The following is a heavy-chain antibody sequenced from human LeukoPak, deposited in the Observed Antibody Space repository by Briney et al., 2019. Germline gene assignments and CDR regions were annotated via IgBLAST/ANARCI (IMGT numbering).Heavy chain of an antibody. CDR1: GFTVSTNY. D-gene: IGHD6-19*01. CDR2: IYSGGST. CDR3: ARAGYSSGWNRYYYYMDV. J-gene: IGHJ6*03. V-gene: IGHV3-66*02. Sequence: GGSLRLSCAASGFTVSTNYMSWIRQAPGKGLEWVSVIYSGGSTYYADSVKSRFTISRDNSKNTLYLQMNSLRTEDTAVYYCARAGYSSGWNRYYYYMDVWGKGTTVTVSS.